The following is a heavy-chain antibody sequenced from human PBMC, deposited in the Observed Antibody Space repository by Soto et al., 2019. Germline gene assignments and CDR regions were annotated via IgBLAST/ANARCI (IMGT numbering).Heavy chain of an antibody. V-gene: IGHV3-23*01. D-gene: IGHD3-16*01. J-gene: IGHJ4*02. CDR2: ISATGGGT. Sequence: PGRSLRLSLAASGFKFSNYAMSWVRQAPGKGLEWVSLISATGGGTYYADSVKGRFTISRDNSHNTLYLQVHSLTAEDTAVYYCAKDRRAGGNSAFYFDFWGQGAQVTVSS. CDR1: GFKFSNYA. CDR3: AKDRRAGGNSAFYFDF.